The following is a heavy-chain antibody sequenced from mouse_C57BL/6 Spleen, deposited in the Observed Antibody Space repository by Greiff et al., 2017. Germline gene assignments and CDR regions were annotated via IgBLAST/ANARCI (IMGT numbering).Heavy chain of an antibody. J-gene: IGHJ4*01. V-gene: IGHV5-17*01. Sequence: EVQRVESGGGLVKPGGSLKLSCAASGFTFSDYGMHWVRQAPEKGLEWVAYISSGSSTIYYADTVKGRFTISRDNAKNTLFLQMTSLRSEDTAMYYCARECHYYARAKEYWGQRTSVSVST. CDR1: GFTFSDYG. D-gene: IGHD1-2*01. CDR2: ISSGSSTI. CDR3: ARECHYYARAKEY.